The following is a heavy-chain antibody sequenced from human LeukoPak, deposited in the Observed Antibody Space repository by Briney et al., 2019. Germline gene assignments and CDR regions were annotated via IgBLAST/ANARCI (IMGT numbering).Heavy chain of an antibody. V-gene: IGHV3-49*04. D-gene: IGHD2-8*02. CDR1: GFTFGDYP. Sequence: PGGSLRLSCTGSGFTFGDYPMSWVRQAPGKGLEWVGYITSKAHGGTTEFAASVNGRFTISRDDSKSIAYLQMNGLKTEDTAVYYCSRKRCRSGVCPLDYWGQGTLVTVSS. CDR2: ITSKAHGGTT. J-gene: IGHJ4*02. CDR3: SRKRCRSGVCPLDY.